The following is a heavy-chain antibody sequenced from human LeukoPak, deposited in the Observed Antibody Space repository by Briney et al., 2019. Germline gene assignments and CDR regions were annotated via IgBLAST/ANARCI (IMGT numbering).Heavy chain of an antibody. CDR3: AREKARITIFGVVYYYGMDV. Sequence: PSETPSLTCTVSGGSVSSGSYYWSWIRQPPGKGLEWIGYIYYSGSTNYDPSLKSRVTISVDTSKNQFSLKLSSVTAADTAVYYCAREKARITIFGVVYYYGMDVWGQGTTVTVSS. D-gene: IGHD3-3*01. V-gene: IGHV4-61*01. J-gene: IGHJ6*02. CDR2: IYYSGST. CDR1: GGSVSSGSYY.